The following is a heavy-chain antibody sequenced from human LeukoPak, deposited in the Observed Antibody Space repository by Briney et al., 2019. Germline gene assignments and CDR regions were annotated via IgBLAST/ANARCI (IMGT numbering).Heavy chain of an antibody. Sequence: SETLSLTRTVSGYSISSGYYWGWIRQPPGKGLEWIGSIYHSGSTYYNPSLKSRVTISVDTSKNQFSLKLSSVTAADTAVYYCARDYFVSSGWYYYYYYYMDVWGKGTTVTVSS. CDR3: ARDYFVSSGWYYYYYYYMDV. J-gene: IGHJ6*03. CDR1: GYSISSGYY. CDR2: IYHSGST. D-gene: IGHD6-19*01. V-gene: IGHV4-38-2*02.